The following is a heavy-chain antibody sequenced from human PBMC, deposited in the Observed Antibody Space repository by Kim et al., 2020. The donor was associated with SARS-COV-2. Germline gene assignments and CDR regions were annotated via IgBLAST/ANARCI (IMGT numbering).Heavy chain of an antibody. V-gene: IGHV5-51*01. Sequence: PSFQGQVTISADKSISTAYLQWSSLKASDTAMYYCARVDTAMVTSWYFDLWGRGTLVTVSS. D-gene: IGHD5-18*01. CDR3: ARVDTAMVTSWYFDL. J-gene: IGHJ2*01.